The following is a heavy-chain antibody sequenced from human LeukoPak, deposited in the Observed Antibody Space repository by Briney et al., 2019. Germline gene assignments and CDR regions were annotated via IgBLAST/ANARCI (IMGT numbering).Heavy chain of an antibody. V-gene: IGHV3-9*01. CDR1: GFTFGDYA. Sequence: PGGSLRLSCAASGFTFGDYAMHWVRQAPGKGLEWVSGISWNGGETGYADSVKDRFTISRDNAKKSLYLQMNSLRAEDTALYYCASRRQYGDYDYWGQGTLVTVSP. CDR2: ISWNGGET. CDR3: ASRRQYGDYDY. J-gene: IGHJ4*02. D-gene: IGHD4-17*01.